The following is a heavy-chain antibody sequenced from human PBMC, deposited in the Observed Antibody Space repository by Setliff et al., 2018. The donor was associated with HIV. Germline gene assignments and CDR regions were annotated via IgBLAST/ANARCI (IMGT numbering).Heavy chain of an antibody. CDR1: GVSTISSSSSYY. CDR3: VRQGLTMNRGVPAPILYSFDY. V-gene: IGHV4-39*01. J-gene: IGHJ4*02. D-gene: IGHD3-10*01. Sequence: KPSETLSLTCIVSGVSTISSSSSYYWGWSRQPPGKGLEWIGTMYYRGTTYNNPSLKSRVTFSADTSKNQFSLNLNSVTATDTAVYYCVRQGLTMNRGVPAPILYSFDYWGQGILVTVSS. CDR2: MYYRGTT.